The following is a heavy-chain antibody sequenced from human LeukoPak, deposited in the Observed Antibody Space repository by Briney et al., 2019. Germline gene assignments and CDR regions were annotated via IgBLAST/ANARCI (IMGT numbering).Heavy chain of an antibody. CDR1: GFTFSNYW. CDR3: AKGTGGYGYLFDS. J-gene: IGHJ4*02. D-gene: IGHD5-18*01. CDR2: INRDGSST. V-gene: IGHV3-74*01. Sequence: PGGSLRLSCAASGFTFSNYWMHWVRQAPGKGLEWVSRINRDGSSTTYADSVKGRFTISRDNSKNTLYLKMNSLRAEDTAVYYCAKGTGGYGYLFDSWGQGTLVTVSS.